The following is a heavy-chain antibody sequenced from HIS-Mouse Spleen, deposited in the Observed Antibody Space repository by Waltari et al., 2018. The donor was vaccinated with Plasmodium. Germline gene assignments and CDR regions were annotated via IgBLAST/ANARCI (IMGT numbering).Heavy chain of an antibody. J-gene: IGHJ4*02. CDR3: ARGVGYCSGGSCDHYFDY. D-gene: IGHD2-15*01. CDR2: INHSGST. CDR1: GGSFSGYY. V-gene: IGHV4-34*01. Sequence: QVQLQQWGAGLLKPSETLSLTCAVYGGSFSGYYWSWIRPPPGKGLAWIGEINHSGSTNNNPTLKSRVTISVDTAKNQFSLKLSSMTAADTAVYYCARGVGYCSGGSCDHYFDYWGQGTLVTVSS.